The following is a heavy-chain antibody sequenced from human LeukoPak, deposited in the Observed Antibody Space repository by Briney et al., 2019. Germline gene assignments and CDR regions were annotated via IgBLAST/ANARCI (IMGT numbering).Heavy chain of an antibody. V-gene: IGHV4-4*07. Sequence: SETLSLTCTVSGGSISSYYWSWIRQPAGKGLEWIGRIYTSGSTNYHPSLKRRVTMSVDTSKNQFSLKLSSVTAADTAVYYCARDTAAARAFDIWGQGTMVTVSS. CDR2: IYTSGST. J-gene: IGHJ3*02. CDR1: GGSISSYY. D-gene: IGHD2-2*01. CDR3: ARDTAAARAFDI.